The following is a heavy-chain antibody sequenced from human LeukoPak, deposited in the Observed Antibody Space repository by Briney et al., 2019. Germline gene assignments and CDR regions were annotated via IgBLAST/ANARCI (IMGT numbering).Heavy chain of an antibody. J-gene: IGHJ4*02. Sequence: ASVKVSCKASGYTSTSYGISWVRQAPGQGLEWMGWISAYNGNTNYAQKLQGRVTMTTDTSTSTAYMELRSLRSDDTAVYYCTRTTSIAVAAHFDYWGQGTLVTVSS. CDR2: ISAYNGNT. CDR3: TRTTSIAVAAHFDY. CDR1: GYTSTSYG. D-gene: IGHD6-19*01. V-gene: IGHV1-18*01.